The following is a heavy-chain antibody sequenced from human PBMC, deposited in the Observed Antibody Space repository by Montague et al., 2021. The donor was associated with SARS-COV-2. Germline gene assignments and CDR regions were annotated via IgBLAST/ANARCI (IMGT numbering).Heavy chain of an antibody. CDR2: IYDTGNT. CDR3: ARDFRLQLWQTNYYFGL. V-gene: IGHV4-59*01. Sequence: SETLSLTCTVSGGSMRSYFWSWIRQPPGKGPEWIGNIYDTGNTNYNPSLKSRVAISEDTSKNQFSLRLTSVTAADTAVYYCARDFRLQLWQTNYYFGLWGRGTLVSVSS. CDR1: GGSMRSYF. J-gene: IGHJ2*01. D-gene: IGHD5-18*01.